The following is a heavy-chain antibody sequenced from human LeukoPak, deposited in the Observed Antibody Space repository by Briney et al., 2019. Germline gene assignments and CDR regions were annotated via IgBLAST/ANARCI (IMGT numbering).Heavy chain of an antibody. V-gene: IGHV4-59*01. CDR1: GGSISTYY. CDR3: ARERFGESLDY. J-gene: IGHJ4*02. CDR2: IYYSGST. D-gene: IGHD3-10*01. Sequence: SQALSLTCTVSGGSISTYYWNWIRQPPGKGLEWIGYIYYSGSTNYNPSLKSRVTISVDTSKNQFSLKLSSVTAADTALYYCARERFGESLDYWGQGTLVTVSS.